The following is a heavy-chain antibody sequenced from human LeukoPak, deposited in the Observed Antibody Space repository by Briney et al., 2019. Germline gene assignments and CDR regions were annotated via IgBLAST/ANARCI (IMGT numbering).Heavy chain of an antibody. CDR3: VRGYHGLDV. CDR1: GFTLSDHY. J-gene: IGHJ6*02. Sequence: HPGGSLRLSCVASGFTLSDHYMDWVRQAPGKGLEWVGRSRNKAHSYSTEYAASVKGRFTISRDESQKSLHLQMNSLKSEDTAVYYCVRGYHGLDVWGQGTTVTVPS. D-gene: IGHD2-15*01. CDR2: SRNKAHSYST. V-gene: IGHV3-72*01.